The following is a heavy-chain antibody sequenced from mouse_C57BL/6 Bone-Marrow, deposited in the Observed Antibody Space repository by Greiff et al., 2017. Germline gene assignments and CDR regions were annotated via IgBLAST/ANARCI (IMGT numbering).Heavy chain of an antibody. CDR1: GYTFTSYW. CDR3: ARSTLLDYFDY. Sequence: QVQLQQPGAELVRPGSSVKLSCKASGYTFTSYWMHWVKQRPIQGLEWIGNIDPSDSETHYNQKFKDKATLTVDTSSSTAYMQLSSLTSEDSAVYYCARSTLLDYFDYWGQGTTLTVSS. CDR2: IDPSDSET. D-gene: IGHD2-12*01. J-gene: IGHJ2*01. V-gene: IGHV1-52*01.